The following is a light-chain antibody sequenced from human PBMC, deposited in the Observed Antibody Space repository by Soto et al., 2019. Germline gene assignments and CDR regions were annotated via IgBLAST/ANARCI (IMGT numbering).Light chain of an antibody. CDR3: QQSYGLPPAT. CDR1: QTISTY. CDR2: TAS. Sequence: DIQMTQSPSSLSASVGDRVTITCRASQTISTYLNWYQQHPGKAPKLLIYTASNLESGVPSRFSGSGSGTDFTLTISSLQPEDFATYYCQQSYGLPPATFGGGTKVDIK. J-gene: IGKJ4*01. V-gene: IGKV1-39*01.